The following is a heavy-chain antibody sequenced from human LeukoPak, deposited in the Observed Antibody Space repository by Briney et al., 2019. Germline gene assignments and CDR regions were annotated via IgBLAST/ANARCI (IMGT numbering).Heavy chain of an antibody. V-gene: IGHV4-34*01. CDR2: INHSGST. CDR1: GGSFSGYY. Sequence: SETLSLTCAVYGGSFSGYYWSWIRQPPGKGLEWIGEINHSGSTNYNPSLKSRVTISVDTSKNQFSLKLSSVTAADTAVYYCASKGLYSGSWLYYWGQGTLVTVSS. J-gene: IGHJ4*02. CDR3: ASKGLYSGSWLYY. D-gene: IGHD6-13*01.